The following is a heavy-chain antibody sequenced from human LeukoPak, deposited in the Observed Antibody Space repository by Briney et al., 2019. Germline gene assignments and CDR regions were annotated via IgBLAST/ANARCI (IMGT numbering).Heavy chain of an antibody. CDR3: ARDSILWFGELPSDY. J-gene: IGHJ4*02. D-gene: IGHD3-10*01. Sequence: PGGSLRLSCAASGFTFSSYSMNWVRQAPGKGLEWVSSISSSSSYIYYADSVKGRFTISRDNAKNSLYLQMNSLRAEDTAAYYCARDSILWFGELPSDYWGQGTLVTVSS. CDR2: ISSSSSYI. CDR1: GFTFSSYS. V-gene: IGHV3-21*01.